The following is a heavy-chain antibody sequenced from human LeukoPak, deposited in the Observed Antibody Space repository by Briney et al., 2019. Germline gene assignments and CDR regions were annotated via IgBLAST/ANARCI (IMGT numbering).Heavy chain of an antibody. CDR1: GFTVSSNY. Sequence: QPGGSLRLSCAASGFTVSSNYMSWVRQAPGKGLEWVSVIYSGGSTYYADSVKGRFTISRHNSKNTLYLQMNSLRAEDTAVYYCARSPGSGSFNWFDPWGQGTLVNVSS. J-gene: IGHJ5*02. D-gene: IGHD3-10*01. CDR3: ARSPGSGSFNWFDP. V-gene: IGHV3-53*04. CDR2: IYSGGST.